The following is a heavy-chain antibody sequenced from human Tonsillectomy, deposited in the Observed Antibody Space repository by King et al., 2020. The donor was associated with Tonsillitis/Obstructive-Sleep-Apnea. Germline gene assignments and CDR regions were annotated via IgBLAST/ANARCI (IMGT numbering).Heavy chain of an antibody. J-gene: IGHJ3*01. V-gene: IGHV3-30*04. CDR3: ATQGAGAQALHDFDF. Sequence: HVQLVESGGGVVQPGRSLRLSCAASGFIFRSYAMHWVRQAPGKGLEWVGCTSYDGSDTYYADSVRGRFTISRDNSRKTLHLQMNSLRAEDTAVYYCATQGAGAQALHDFDFWGQGTMVTVSS. CDR2: TSYDGSDT. D-gene: IGHD1-26*01. CDR1: GFIFRSYA.